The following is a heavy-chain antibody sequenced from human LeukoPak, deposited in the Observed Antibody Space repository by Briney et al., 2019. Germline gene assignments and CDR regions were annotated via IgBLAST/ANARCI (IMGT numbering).Heavy chain of an antibody. CDR2: IYYSGST. Sequence: SETLSLTCTVSGDSFSSGSYYWSWIRQPPGRGLEWIGYIYYSGSTNYNPSLKSRVTISVDTSRNQFSLKLSSVTAADTAVYYCAREYSYGPWVDYWGQGTLVTVSS. J-gene: IGHJ4*02. CDR1: GDSFSSGSYY. CDR3: AREYSYGPWVDY. D-gene: IGHD5-18*01. V-gene: IGHV4-61*01.